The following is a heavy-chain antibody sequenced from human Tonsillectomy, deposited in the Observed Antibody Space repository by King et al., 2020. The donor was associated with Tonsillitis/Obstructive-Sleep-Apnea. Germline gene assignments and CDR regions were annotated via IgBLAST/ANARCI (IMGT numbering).Heavy chain of an antibody. V-gene: IGHV4-31*11. J-gene: IGHJ3*02. CDR3: AREITGRAFDI. CDR1: GGSISSVGYY. CDR2: IYYSGST. D-gene: IGHD1-20*01. Sequence: LQLQESGPGLVKPSQTLSLTCAVSGGSISSVGYYWSWIRQHPGKGLEWIGYIYYSGSTYYNPSLNIRVTISVDTSKNQFSLKLSSVTAAATAEYYCAREITGRAFDIWGQGTMVTVSS.